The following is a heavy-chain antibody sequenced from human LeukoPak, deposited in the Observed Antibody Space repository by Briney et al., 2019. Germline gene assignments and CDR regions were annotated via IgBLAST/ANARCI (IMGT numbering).Heavy chain of an antibody. CDR2: IYYSGST. V-gene: IGHV4-39*07. D-gene: IGHD3-16*01. CDR3: ARDQRYGYYYGMDV. J-gene: IGHJ6*02. Sequence: SETLSLTCTVSGGSISSSSYYWGWIRQPPGKGLEWIGSIYYSGSTYYNPSLKSRVTISVDTSKNQFSLKLSSVTAADTAVYYCARDQRYGYYYGMDVWGQGTTVTVSS. CDR1: GGSISSSSYY.